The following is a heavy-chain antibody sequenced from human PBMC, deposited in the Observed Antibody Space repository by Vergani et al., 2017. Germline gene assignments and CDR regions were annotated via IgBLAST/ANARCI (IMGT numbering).Heavy chain of an antibody. CDR3: ARYCSSTSCYPRPPYYYYYMDV. Sequence: EVQLVESGGGLVKPGGSLRLSCAASGFTFSSYSMNWVRQAPGKGLEWVSSISSSSYIYYADSVKGRFTISRDNAKNSLYLQMNSLRAEDTAVYYCARYCSSTSCYPRPPYYYYYMDVWGKGTTVTVSS. D-gene: IGHD2-2*01. V-gene: IGHV3-21*01. CDR1: GFTFSSYS. J-gene: IGHJ6*03. CDR2: ISSSSYI.